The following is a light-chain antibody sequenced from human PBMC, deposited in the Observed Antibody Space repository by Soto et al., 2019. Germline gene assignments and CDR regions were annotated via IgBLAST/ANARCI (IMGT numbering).Light chain of an antibody. CDR2: GAS. CDR3: QQRRNWLLS. Sequence: EIVITQSPFTVSVSPGERATLSCRASQSVSSNLAWYQQKPGQAPRLLMYGASIRTSGIPDRFSGSGSGTDFTLTISRLEPEAFAVYYCQQRRNWLLSFGGGTKADIK. J-gene: IGKJ4*01. V-gene: IGKV3-11*01. CDR1: QSVSSN.